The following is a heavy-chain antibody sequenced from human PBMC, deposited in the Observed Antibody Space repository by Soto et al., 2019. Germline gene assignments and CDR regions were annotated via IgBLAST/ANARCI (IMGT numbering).Heavy chain of an antibody. Sequence: PGGSLRLSCAASGFTFSSYSLNWVRQAPGKGLEWVSSISSSSSYIYYADSVKGRFTISRDNAKNSLYLQMNSLRAEDTAVYYCARDPYCSGGSCYGDYFDYWGQGT. CDR3: ARDPYCSGGSCYGDYFDY. J-gene: IGHJ4*02. V-gene: IGHV3-21*01. CDR2: ISSSSSYI. CDR1: GFTFSSYS. D-gene: IGHD2-15*01.